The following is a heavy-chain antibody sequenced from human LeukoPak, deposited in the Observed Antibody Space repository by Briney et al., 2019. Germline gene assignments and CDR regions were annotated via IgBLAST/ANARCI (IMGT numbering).Heavy chain of an antibody. CDR2: IKQDGSEK. D-gene: IGHD3-22*01. V-gene: IGHV3-7*04. Sequence: GGSLRLSCSASGFIFSNYWMTWVRQAPGKGLEWVANIKQDGSEKYYVDSVKGRFTISRDNAKNSLYLQMNSLRAEDTAVYYCARVTMIVVAGHYYFDYWGQGTLVTVSS. CDR1: GFIFSNYW. CDR3: ARVTMIVVAGHYYFDY. J-gene: IGHJ4*02.